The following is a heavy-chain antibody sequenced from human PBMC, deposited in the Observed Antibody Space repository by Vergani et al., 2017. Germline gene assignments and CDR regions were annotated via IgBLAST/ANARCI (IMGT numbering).Heavy chain of an antibody. V-gene: IGHV3-30*02. CDR1: GFTFSNFG. Sequence: QVQLVESAGGVVQPGGSLRLSCAASGFTFSNFGMHWIRQAPGKGLEWLAYIGKDGSNTRYRDAVKGRFTVSRDNSKDILYLQMDSLRSADTALYYCAKYLRDSTDGLPDSWVPGTLVIVSS. CDR2: IGKDGSNT. CDR3: AKYLRDSTDGLPDS. J-gene: IGHJ4*02. D-gene: IGHD2-21*02.